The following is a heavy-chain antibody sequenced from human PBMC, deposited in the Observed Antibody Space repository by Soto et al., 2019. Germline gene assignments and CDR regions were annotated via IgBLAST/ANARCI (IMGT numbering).Heavy chain of an antibody. D-gene: IGHD6-19*01. CDR2: INHSGST. J-gene: IGHJ6*02. CDR3: ARGGSGWYGYYYYGMDV. CDR1: GGSFSGYS. Sequence: SETLSLTCAVYGGSFSGYSWTWIRQPPGTGLEWIGEINHSGSTNYNPSLKSRVTISVDTSKNQFSLKLSSVTAADTAVYYCARGGSGWYGYYYYGMDVWGQGTTVTVSS. V-gene: IGHV4-34*01.